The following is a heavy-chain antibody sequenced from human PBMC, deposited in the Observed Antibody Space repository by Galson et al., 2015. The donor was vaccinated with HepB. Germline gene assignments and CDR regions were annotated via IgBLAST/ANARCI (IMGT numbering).Heavy chain of an antibody. CDR3: ARAANSYDSSGYYRGNGAFDI. Sequence: SVKVSCKASGYTFTGYYMHWVRQAPGQGLEWMGRINPNSGGTNYAQKFQGRVTMTRDTSISTAYMELSRLRSDDTAVYYCARAANSYDSSGYYRGNGAFDIWGQGTMVTVSS. D-gene: IGHD3-22*01. CDR1: GYTFTGYY. J-gene: IGHJ3*02. V-gene: IGHV1-2*06. CDR2: INPNSGGT.